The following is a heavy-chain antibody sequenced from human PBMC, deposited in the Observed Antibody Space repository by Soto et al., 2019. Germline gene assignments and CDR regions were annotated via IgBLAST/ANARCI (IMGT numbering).Heavy chain of an antibody. D-gene: IGHD4-17*01. J-gene: IGHJ6*02. CDR3: AKHPDYHFYSGMDV. V-gene: IGHV3-30*18. CDR2: ISSDGSNK. Sequence: PGGSLRLSCAASGFTFSSYGMHWVRQAPGKGLEWVAVISSDGSNKYYADFVKGRFTISRDNSKNTLYLQMNSLRAEDTAVYYRAKHPDYHFYSGMDVWGQGTTVTVSS. CDR1: GFTFSSYG.